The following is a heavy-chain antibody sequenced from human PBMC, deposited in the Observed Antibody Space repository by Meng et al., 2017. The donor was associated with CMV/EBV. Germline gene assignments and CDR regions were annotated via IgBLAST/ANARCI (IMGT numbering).Heavy chain of an antibody. CDR2: IKQDGSEK. V-gene: IGHV3-7*01. CDR3: ARDELYYYDSSGYKFDY. J-gene: IGHJ4*02. D-gene: IGHD3-22*01. CDR1: GFTFSSYW. Sequence: GGSLRLSCAASGFTFSSYWMSWVRQAPGKGLEWVANIKQDGSEKYYVDSVKGRFTISRDNAKNSLYLQMNSLRAEDTAVYYCARDELYYYDSSGYKFDYWGQGNLVTVSS.